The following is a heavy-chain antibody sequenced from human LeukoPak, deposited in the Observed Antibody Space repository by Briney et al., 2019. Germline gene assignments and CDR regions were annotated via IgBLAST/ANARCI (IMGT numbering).Heavy chain of an antibody. CDR1: VGSISSYD. CDR3: ARGVRGATFSWYFDL. V-gene: IGHV4-59*01. CDR2: IYYSGTT. J-gene: IGHJ2*01. D-gene: IGHD1-26*01. Sequence: SETLSLTCTVWVGSISSYDWSGIRQPPGKGLEGIGYIYYSGTTNYNPSLKSRVTISVDTSKNPFYLKLSSVTAADTAVYYCARGVRGATFSWYFDLWGRGTQVTVSS.